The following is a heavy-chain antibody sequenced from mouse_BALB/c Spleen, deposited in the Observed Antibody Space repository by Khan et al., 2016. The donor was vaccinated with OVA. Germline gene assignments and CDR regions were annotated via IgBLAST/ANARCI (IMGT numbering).Heavy chain of an antibody. CDR2: INPGSGGT. Sequence: QVQLQQSGAELARPGTSVKVSCKASGYSFTDYLIDWVNQRPGQGLEWIGVINPGSGGTNYNEQFTGKATLTAAKSSSTDYMPLSSLTSDDSAVYFCARGGYGRLAYWGQGTLVTVSA. CDR1: GYSFTDYL. J-gene: IGHJ3*01. CDR3: ARGGYGRLAY. V-gene: IGHV1-54*01. D-gene: IGHD2-1*01.